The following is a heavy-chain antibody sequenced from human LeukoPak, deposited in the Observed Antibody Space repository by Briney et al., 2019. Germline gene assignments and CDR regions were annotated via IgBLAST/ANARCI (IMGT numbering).Heavy chain of an antibody. Sequence: GGSLRLSCAASGFTFDEYGMSWVRQAPGKGLEWVSGITWNGGSTGYADSVKGRFTISRDNAKNSLYLQMNSLRADDTALYYCARDHLAYSGSSRAFDIWGQGTMVTVSS. CDR1: GFTFDEYG. D-gene: IGHD6-6*01. J-gene: IGHJ3*02. CDR2: ITWNGGST. CDR3: ARDHLAYSGSSRAFDI. V-gene: IGHV3-20*04.